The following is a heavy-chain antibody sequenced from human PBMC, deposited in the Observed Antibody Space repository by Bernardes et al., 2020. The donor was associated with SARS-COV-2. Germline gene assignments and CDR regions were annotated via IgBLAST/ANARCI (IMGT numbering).Heavy chain of an antibody. Sequence: GSLRLSCAASGFTFSTYAMSWVRQAPGKGLEWVSAVSGNGGTTYYADSVKGRFTISRDNSKNTLYLQMNSLRAEDTAVYYCAKPLPVVPAASFHAFDIWGQGTMVTVSS. D-gene: IGHD2-2*01. J-gene: IGHJ3*02. CDR2: VSGNGGTT. CDR3: AKPLPVVPAASFHAFDI. V-gene: IGHV3-23*01. CDR1: GFTFSTYA.